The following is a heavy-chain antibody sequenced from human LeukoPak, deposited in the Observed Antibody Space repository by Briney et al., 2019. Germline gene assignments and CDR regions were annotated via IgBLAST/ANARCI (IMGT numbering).Heavy chain of an antibody. CDR2: INIYNGNT. CDR3: ARDINGYYYDSHRYYPTDL. D-gene: IGHD3-22*01. J-gene: IGHJ5*02. Sequence: ASVNLSFKASGYIFTIYGFSWVRHPHEPGLEWMWFINIYNGNTNYPQRLQGGVTMATDTATTTAYMELMSLRSDDTGEYYCARDINGYYYDSHRYYPTDLWGQGTLVTVSS. V-gene: IGHV1-18*01. CDR1: GYIFTIYG.